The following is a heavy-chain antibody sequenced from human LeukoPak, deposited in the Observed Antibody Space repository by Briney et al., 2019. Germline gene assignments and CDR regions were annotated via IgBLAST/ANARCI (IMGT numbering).Heavy chain of an antibody. CDR3: ARDYADYVGYFFFDY. V-gene: IGHV3-23*01. CDR2: ISGGGETT. Sequence: GGSLRLSCAASGFTFNNYAMNWVRQAPGKGLEWVSSISGGGETTYYADSAKGRFTISRDNSQNTLYLQMNSLRAEDTAVYYCARDYADYVGYFFFDYWGQGTLVTVPS. D-gene: IGHD4-17*01. J-gene: IGHJ4*02. CDR1: GFTFNNYA.